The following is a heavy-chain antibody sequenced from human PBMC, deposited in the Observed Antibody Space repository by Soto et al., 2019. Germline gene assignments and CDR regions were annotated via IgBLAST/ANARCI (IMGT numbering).Heavy chain of an antibody. Sequence: QVQLQQWGAGLLKPSETLSLTCAVYGGSFSGYYWSWIRQPPGKGLEWIGEINHSGSTNYNPSLKSRVTISVDTSKNQCSLKLSSVTAADTAVYYCARGNGIAAAGTKGSHDYWGQGTLVTVSS. J-gene: IGHJ4*02. CDR3: ARGNGIAAAGTKGSHDY. CDR2: INHSGST. V-gene: IGHV4-34*01. D-gene: IGHD6-13*01. CDR1: GGSFSGYY.